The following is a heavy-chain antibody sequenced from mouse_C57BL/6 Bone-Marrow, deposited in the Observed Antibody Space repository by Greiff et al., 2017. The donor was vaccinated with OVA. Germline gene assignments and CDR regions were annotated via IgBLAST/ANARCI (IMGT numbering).Heavy chain of an antibody. J-gene: IGHJ3*01. CDR2: IDPENGDT. CDR1: GFNIKDDY. D-gene: IGHD1-1*01. V-gene: IGHV14-4*01. CDR3: TTAAVEAWFAY. Sequence: VHVKQSGAELVRPGASVKLSCTASGFNIKDDYMHWVKQRPEQGLEWIGWIDPENGDTEYASKFQGKATITADTSSNTAYLQLSSLTSEDTAVYYCTTAAVEAWFAYWGQGTLVTVSA.